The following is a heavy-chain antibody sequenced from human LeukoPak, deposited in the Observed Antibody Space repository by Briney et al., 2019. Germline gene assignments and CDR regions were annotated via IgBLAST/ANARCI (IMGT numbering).Heavy chain of an antibody. Sequence: ASVKVSCKASGYTFTSYGISWVRQAPGQGLEWMGWISAYNGNTNYAQKLQGRVTMTRDMSTSTVFMELDSLRSEDTAVYYCARGPGDLGDYWGQGTLVTVSS. J-gene: IGHJ4*02. CDR1: GYTFTSYG. CDR3: ARGPGDLGDY. V-gene: IGHV1-18*01. D-gene: IGHD7-27*01. CDR2: ISAYNGNT.